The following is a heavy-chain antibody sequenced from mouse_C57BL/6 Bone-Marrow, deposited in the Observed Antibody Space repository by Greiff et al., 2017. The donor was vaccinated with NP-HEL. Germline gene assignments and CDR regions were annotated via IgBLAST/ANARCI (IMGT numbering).Heavy chain of an antibody. Sequence: VQLQQSVAELVRPGASVKLSCTASGFNIKNTYMHWVKQRPEQGLEWVGRIAHANGNTNYAPKFQGKATITADPSSNTAYLQLSSLTSEDTAIYYCARDYGYGRFAYWGQGTLVTVSA. CDR2: IAHANGNT. CDR3: ARDYGYGRFAY. J-gene: IGHJ3*01. V-gene: IGHV14-3*01. D-gene: IGHD2-2*01. CDR1: GFNIKNTY.